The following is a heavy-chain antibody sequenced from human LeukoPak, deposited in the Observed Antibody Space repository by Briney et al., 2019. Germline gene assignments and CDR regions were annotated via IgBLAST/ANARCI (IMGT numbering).Heavy chain of an antibody. CDR2: KYYSGST. D-gene: IGHD6-19*01. CDR1: SDFDSRGSYF. Sequence: SETLTLICTVWSDFDSRGSYFGSWIPQPPAEVLEWIWYKYYSGSTNYNPSLKSRVTISVDTSKNQFYLKLSCVTAADTAVYYCARFPPVIAVAWHNDYWGQGTLVIVS. CDR3: ARFPPVIAVAWHNDY. J-gene: IGHJ4*02. V-gene: IGHV4-61*01.